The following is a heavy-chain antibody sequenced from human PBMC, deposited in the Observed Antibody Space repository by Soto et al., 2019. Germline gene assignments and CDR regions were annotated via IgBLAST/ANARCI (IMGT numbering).Heavy chain of an antibody. CDR2: IGTTSGNI. CDR3: ARQTWDYYSSNFDY. V-gene: IGHV3-48*02. D-gene: IGHD3-10*01. Sequence: GGSLRLSCAASGFTFTSYWMDWVRQAPGKGLEWVSYIGTTSGNIYYADSLKGRFTISRDNAKNSLYLQMDSLRDEDTAVYYCARQTWDYYSSNFDYWGLGTLVTVSS. CDR1: GFTFTSYW. J-gene: IGHJ4*02.